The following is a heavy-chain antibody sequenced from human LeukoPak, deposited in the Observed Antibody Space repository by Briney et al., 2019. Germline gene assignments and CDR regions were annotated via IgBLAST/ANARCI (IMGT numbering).Heavy chain of an antibody. CDR1: GGSISSSSYY. CDR3: AKARWFGELNYYYYMDV. Sequence: SETLSLTCTVSGGSISSSSYYWGWIRHPPGKGLEWIGSIYYSGSTYYNPSLKSRVTISVDTSKNQFSLKLSSVTAADTAVYYCAKARWFGELNYYYYMDVWGKGTTVTISS. J-gene: IGHJ6*03. CDR2: IYYSGST. V-gene: IGHV4-39*01. D-gene: IGHD3-10*01.